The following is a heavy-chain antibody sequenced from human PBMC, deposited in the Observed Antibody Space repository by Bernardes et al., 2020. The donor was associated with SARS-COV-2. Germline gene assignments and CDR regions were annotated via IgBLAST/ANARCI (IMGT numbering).Heavy chain of an antibody. D-gene: IGHD2-21*01. V-gene: IGHV4-39*01. J-gene: IGHJ4*02. CDR3: ARQIDRWHFVVVVSVPRGEPVYFES. Sequence: SQSLSLTCTVSVDSMCSRIYYCGWIRHPPAKGLELICCLSYNGNTNYNPSLQGPVTISVDTSKPQFSLNLSSVTAADTAAYFCARQIDRWHFVVVVSVPRGEPVYFESWGQGALITDTS. CDR2: LSYNGNT. CDR1: VDSMCSRIYY.